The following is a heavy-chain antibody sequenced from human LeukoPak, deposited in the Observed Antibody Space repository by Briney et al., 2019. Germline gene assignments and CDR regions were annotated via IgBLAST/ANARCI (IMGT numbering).Heavy chain of an antibody. CDR1: GVTFSGYY. V-gene: IGHV4-38-2*01. D-gene: IGHD2-2*01. J-gene: IGHJ6*02. CDR3: GSDDIVVVPAALRLVRPLPYGMDV. CDR2: IYHSGST. Sequence: PSETLSLTCAVYGVTFSGYYWGWIRHPPGKGLEWIGSIYHSGSTYYNPSLKSRVTISVASFKNQFSLKLSPGTAADAAVYYCGSDDIVVVPAALRLVRPLPYGMDVWGQGTTVTVSS.